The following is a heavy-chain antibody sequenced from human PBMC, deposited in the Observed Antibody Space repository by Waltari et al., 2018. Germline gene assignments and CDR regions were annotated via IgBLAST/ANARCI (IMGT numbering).Heavy chain of an antibody. J-gene: IGHJ6*02. D-gene: IGHD2-15*01. CDR2: VDYSGST. CDR3: ARDRGCSGGSCYLYYGMDV. V-gene: IGHV4-39*07. CDR1: GGSISSSRYY. Sequence: QLQLQESGPGLVKPSETLSLTCTVSGGSISSSRYYWGWIRHPPGTGLEWIVSVDYSGSTDANPSLKSLVNRSVDKSKHQFSLKLSSVTAADTAVYDCARDRGCSGGSCYLYYGMDVWGQGTTVTVSS.